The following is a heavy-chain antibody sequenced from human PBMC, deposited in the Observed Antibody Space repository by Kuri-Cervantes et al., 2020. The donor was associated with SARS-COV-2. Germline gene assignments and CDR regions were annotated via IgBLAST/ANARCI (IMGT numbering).Heavy chain of an antibody. CDR1: GFIFSDYA. CDR2: ISYDGRNT. V-gene: IGHV3-30*04. J-gene: IGHJ4*02. CDR3: ARLIAPGESSGSGWNDY. Sequence: GGSLRLSCEASGFIFSDYAIDWVRQAPGKGLEWVAIISYDGRNTKFADSVKGRFTISRDNAKNSLYLQMNSLRAEDTAVYYCARLIAPGESSGSGWNDYWGQGTLVTVSS. D-gene: IGHD6-19*01.